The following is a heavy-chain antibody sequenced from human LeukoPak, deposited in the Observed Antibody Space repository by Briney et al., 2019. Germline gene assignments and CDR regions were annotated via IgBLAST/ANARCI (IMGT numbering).Heavy chain of an antibody. V-gene: IGHV4-59*01. CDR1: GGSISSYY. J-gene: IGHJ5*02. CDR3: ARTKWLHFDP. CDR2: IYYSGST. D-gene: IGHD5-12*01. Sequence: PSETLSLTCTVSGGSISSYYWSWIRQPPGKGLEWIGYIYYSGSTNYNPSLKSRVTISVDTSKNQFSLKLSSVTAADTAVYYCARTKWLHFDPWGQGTLVTVSS.